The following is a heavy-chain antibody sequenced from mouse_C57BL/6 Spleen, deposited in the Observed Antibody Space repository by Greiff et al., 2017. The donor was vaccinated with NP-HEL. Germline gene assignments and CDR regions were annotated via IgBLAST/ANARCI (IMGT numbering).Heavy chain of an antibody. CDR3: ARRYYGSFYWYFDV. V-gene: IGHV1-59*01. Sequence: VQLQQPGAELVRPGTSVKLSCKASGYTFTSYWMHWVKQRPGQGLEWIGVIDPSDSYTNYNQKFKGKATLTVDTSSSTAYMQLSSLTSEDSAVYYCARRYYGSFYWYFDVWGTGTTVTVSS. D-gene: IGHD1-1*01. J-gene: IGHJ1*03. CDR1: GYTFTSYW. CDR2: IDPSDSYT.